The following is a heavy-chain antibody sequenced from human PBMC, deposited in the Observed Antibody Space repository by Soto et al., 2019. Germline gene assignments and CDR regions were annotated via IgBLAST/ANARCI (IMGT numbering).Heavy chain of an antibody. CDR3: ASVAI. Sequence: EVQLVESGGGLVQPGGSLRLSCAASGFIFNNYWMRWVRQAPGKGLEWVANIKPDGSEKNYVDSVKGRLTISRDNAKNSLDLQMNSLTAEYTAVYYCASVAIWGQGTLVTVSS. J-gene: IGHJ4*02. V-gene: IGHV3-7*01. CDR1: GFIFNNYW. D-gene: IGHD5-12*01. CDR2: IKPDGSEK.